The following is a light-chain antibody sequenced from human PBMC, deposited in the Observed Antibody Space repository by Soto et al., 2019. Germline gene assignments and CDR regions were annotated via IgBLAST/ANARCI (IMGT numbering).Light chain of an antibody. Sequence: QSVLTQPPSASGTPGQRVTISCSGSSSNIGRNTVNWYQQVPGTAPELLIYSNNKRPSGGPDRFSGSRSGTSVSLAISDLQSEDEADYYCAAWDDTLKHYVFGTGTKLTVL. V-gene: IGLV1-44*01. J-gene: IGLJ1*01. CDR1: SSNIGRNT. CDR2: SNN. CDR3: AAWDDTLKHYV.